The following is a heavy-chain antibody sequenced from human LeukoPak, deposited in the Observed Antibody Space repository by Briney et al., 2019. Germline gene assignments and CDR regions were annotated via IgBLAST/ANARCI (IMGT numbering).Heavy chain of an antibody. CDR3: APRITMVRGVIPLGV. D-gene: IGHD3-10*01. V-gene: IGHV3-23*01. CDR2: ISGSGGST. CDR1: GFTFNTYD. Sequence: GGTLRLSCAASGFTFNTYDMNWVRQAPGKGPEWVSTISGSGGSTCYADSVKGRFTISRDNSKNTLYLQMNSLRAEDTAVYYCAPRITMVRGVIPLGVWGKGTTVTISS. J-gene: IGHJ6*04.